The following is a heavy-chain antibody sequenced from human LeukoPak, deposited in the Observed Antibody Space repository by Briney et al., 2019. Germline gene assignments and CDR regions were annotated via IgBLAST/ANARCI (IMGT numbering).Heavy chain of an antibody. CDR3: ARVTSRYSGSYFDDDY. V-gene: IGHV3-30-3*01. CDR1: GFTFSSYA. D-gene: IGHD1-26*01. Sequence: GRSLRLSCAASGFTFSSYAMHWVRQAPGKGLEWVAVISYDGSNKYYADSVKGRFTISRDNSKNTLYLQMNSLRAEDTAVYYCARVTSRYSGSYFDDDYWGQGTLVTVSS. CDR2: ISYDGSNK. J-gene: IGHJ4*02.